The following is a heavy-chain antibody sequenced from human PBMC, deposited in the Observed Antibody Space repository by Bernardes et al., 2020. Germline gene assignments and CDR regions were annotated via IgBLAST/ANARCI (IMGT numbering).Heavy chain of an antibody. J-gene: IGHJ3*02. CDR3: ARGCTNGVCYRSPDAFDI. D-gene: IGHD2-8*01. CDR2: IYYSGST. V-gene: IGHV4-59*01. Sequence: SETLSLTCTVSGGSISSYYWSWIRQPPGKGLEWIGYIYYSGSTNYNPSLKSRVTISVDTSKNQFSLKLSSVTAADTAVYYCARGCTNGVCYRSPDAFDIWGQGKMVTVSS. CDR1: GGSISSYY.